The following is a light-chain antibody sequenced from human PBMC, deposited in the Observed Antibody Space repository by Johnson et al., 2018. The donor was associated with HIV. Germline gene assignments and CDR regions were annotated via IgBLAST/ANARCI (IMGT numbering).Light chain of an antibody. Sequence: HSVLTQPPSVSAAPGQKVTISCSGSSSNIGNNYVSWYQQLPGTAPKLLIYENNKRPSGIPDRFSGSKSGTSATLGITGLQTGDEANYYCGTWDSSLTAVFGNGTKVPGL. J-gene: IGLJ1*01. CDR3: GTWDSSLTAV. V-gene: IGLV1-51*02. CDR2: ENN. CDR1: SSNIGNNY.